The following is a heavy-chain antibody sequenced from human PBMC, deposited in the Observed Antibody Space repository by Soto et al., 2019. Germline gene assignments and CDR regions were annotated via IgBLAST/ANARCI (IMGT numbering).Heavy chain of an antibody. CDR2: ISAGGGNT. Sequence: EVQLLESGGGLVQPGGSLRLSCAVSGFSFITYAMSWVRQAPGKGLEWVSGISAGGGNTYYADSVRGRFTISRDNSKDTLYLQITSLRAEDTAFYDCAKHAEYQLVSWFDPWGQGTLVTVSS. J-gene: IGHJ5*02. D-gene: IGHD2-2*01. CDR3: AKHAEYQLVSWFDP. CDR1: GFSFITYA. V-gene: IGHV3-23*01.